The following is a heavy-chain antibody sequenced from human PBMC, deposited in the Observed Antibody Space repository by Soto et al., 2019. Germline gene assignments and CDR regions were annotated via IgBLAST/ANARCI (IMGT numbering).Heavy chain of an antibody. V-gene: IGHV3-9*01. D-gene: IGHD3-10*01. J-gene: IGHJ3*02. Sequence: EVQLVESGGGLEQPGRSLGLSCAASGFTFDDYPMHGFRQAPGKGLEWVSGISWNSGSIGYADSVKGRFTTSRDNAKNSLYLQMNSLRAEDTALYYCAKGELLWFGGDAFDIWGQGTMVTVSS. CDR2: ISWNSGSI. CDR3: AKGELLWFGGDAFDI. CDR1: GFTFDDYP.